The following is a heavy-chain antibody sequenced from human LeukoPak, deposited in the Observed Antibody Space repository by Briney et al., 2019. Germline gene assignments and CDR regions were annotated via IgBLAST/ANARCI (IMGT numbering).Heavy chain of an antibody. CDR3: ARDEYYYDSSGYPDY. D-gene: IGHD3-22*01. V-gene: IGHV1-2*02. J-gene: IGHJ4*02. CDR2: INPNSGGT. Sequence: ASVKVSCKASGYTLTGYYMHWVRQAPGQGLEWMGWINPNSGGTNYAQKFQGRVTMTRDTSISTAYMELSRLRSDDTAVYYCARDEYYYDSSGYPDYWGQGTLVSVSS. CDR1: GYTLTGYY.